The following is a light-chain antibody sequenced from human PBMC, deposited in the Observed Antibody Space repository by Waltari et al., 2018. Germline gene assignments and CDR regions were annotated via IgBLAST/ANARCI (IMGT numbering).Light chain of an antibody. V-gene: IGKV1-39*01. Sequence: DIQMTQSPSSLSASMGDRVTITCRASQSISIYLNWYQQKPGKAPKLLIFAASTLLSGVPSRFSASGSGTDFSLTISSLQPEDFVMYYCQQSFSTPYTFGQWTKLEIK. J-gene: IGKJ2*01. CDR2: AAS. CDR3: QQSFSTPYT. CDR1: QSISIY.